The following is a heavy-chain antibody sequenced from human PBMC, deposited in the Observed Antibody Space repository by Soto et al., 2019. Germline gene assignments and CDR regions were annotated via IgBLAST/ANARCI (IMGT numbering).Heavy chain of an antibody. V-gene: IGHV1-46*01. Sequence: ASVKVSCKASGYPFTSYYMHWVRQAPGQGLEWMGIINPSGGSTSYAQKFPVRVTMTRDTSTSTVCMELSSLRSEDTAVYYCARDPRYYYDSSGYRWFDPGGQGTLVTVPS. D-gene: IGHD3-22*01. J-gene: IGHJ5*02. CDR3: ARDPRYYYDSSGYRWFDP. CDR2: INPSGGST. CDR1: GYPFTSYY.